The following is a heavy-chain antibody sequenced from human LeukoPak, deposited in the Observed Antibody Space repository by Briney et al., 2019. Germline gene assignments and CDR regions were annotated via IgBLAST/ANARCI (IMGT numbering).Heavy chain of an antibody. J-gene: IGHJ2*01. D-gene: IGHD6-25*01. V-gene: IGHV4-59*08. CDR3: ARQGGGFWYFDL. CDR2: IYYSGST. CDR1: GGSISSYY. Sequence: SETLSLTCTVSGGSISSYYWSWIRQPPGKGLEWIGYIYYSGSTNYNPSLKSRVTISVDTSKNQFSLKLSSVTAADTAVYYCARQGGGFWYFDLWGRGTPVTVSS.